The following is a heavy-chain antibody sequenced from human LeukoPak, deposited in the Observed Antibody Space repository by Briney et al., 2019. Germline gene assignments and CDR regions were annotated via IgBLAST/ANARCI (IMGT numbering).Heavy chain of an antibody. Sequence: GESLKISCKGSGYSFTSYWINWVRQVPGKGLEWMGRIDPSDSYTNYSPSFQGHVTISADKSISTAYLQWSSLEASDTAMYYCARHVCSGIQLWNFDYWGQGTLVTVSS. D-gene: IGHD5-18*01. CDR2: IDPSDSYT. CDR1: GYSFTSYW. V-gene: IGHV5-10-1*01. J-gene: IGHJ4*02. CDR3: ARHVCSGIQLWNFDY.